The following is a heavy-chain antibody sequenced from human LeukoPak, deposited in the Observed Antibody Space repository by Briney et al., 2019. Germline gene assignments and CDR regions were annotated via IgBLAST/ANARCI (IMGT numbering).Heavy chain of an antibody. D-gene: IGHD6-13*01. Sequence: GGSLRLSCAASGFTFSSYGMHWVRQAPGKGLEWVAVIWNDGSSKYYGDSVKGRFTISRDSSRDTLYLQMNSLRAEDTAVYYCARDGVSASGTRLCYYYGMDVWGQGTTVTVS. J-gene: IGHJ6*02. V-gene: IGHV3-33*01. CDR3: ARDGVSASGTRLCYYYGMDV. CDR2: IWNDGSSK. CDR1: GFTFSSYG.